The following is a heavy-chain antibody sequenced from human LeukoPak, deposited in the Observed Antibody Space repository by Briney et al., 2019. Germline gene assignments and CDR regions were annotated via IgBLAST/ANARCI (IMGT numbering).Heavy chain of an antibody. CDR1: GGSFSGYY. CDR3: ARGGGGYPELFDY. Sequence: SETLSLTCAVYGGSFSGYYWSWIRQPPGKGLEWIGEINHSGSTNYNPSLKSRVTISVDTSKNQFSLKLSSVTAADTAVYYCARGGGGYPELFDYWGQGTLVTVSS. CDR2: INHSGST. V-gene: IGHV4-34*01. J-gene: IGHJ4*02. D-gene: IGHD2-15*01.